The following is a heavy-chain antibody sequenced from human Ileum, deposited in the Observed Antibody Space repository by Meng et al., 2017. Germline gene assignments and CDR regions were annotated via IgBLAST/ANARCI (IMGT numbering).Heavy chain of an antibody. CDR2: INHSVST. CDR1: GGSFSGCY. Sequence: QVQVQRRGAGLLKPKQTLSLSAAVNGGSFSGCYWSWIRQPPGKGLEWIGEINHSVSTNYNPSLKSRVTISVDTSKNQFSLKLSSVTAADTAVYYCARGGGRYGPDFDYWGQGTLVTVSS. D-gene: IGHD3-16*01. CDR3: ARGGGRYGPDFDY. V-gene: IGHV4-34*01. J-gene: IGHJ4*02.